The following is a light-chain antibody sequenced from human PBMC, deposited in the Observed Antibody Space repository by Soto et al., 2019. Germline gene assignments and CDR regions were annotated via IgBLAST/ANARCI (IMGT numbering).Light chain of an antibody. J-gene: IGKJ5*01. V-gene: IGKV1-33*01. CDR1: QDISNY. CDR3: QQLFDSPIT. Sequence: DIQMTQSPSSLSASVVDRVTITCQASQDISNYLNWYQQKPGKAPKLLIYDASNLETGVPSRFSGSGSGTDFTFTISSLQPEDIATYYCQQLFDSPITFGQGTRLEI. CDR2: DAS.